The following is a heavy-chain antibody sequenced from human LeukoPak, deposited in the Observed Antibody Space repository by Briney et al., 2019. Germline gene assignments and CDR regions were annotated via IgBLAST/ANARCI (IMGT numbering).Heavy chain of an antibody. Sequence: GRSLRLSCAASGFTFDDYAMHWVRQAPGKGLEWVSGISWNSGSIGYADSVKGRFTISRDNAKNSLYLQMNSLRAEDTALYYCAKARTGYYYYMDVWDKGTTVTVSS. CDR2: ISWNSGSI. J-gene: IGHJ6*03. V-gene: IGHV3-9*01. D-gene: IGHD1-1*01. CDR3: AKARTGYYYYMDV. CDR1: GFTFDDYA.